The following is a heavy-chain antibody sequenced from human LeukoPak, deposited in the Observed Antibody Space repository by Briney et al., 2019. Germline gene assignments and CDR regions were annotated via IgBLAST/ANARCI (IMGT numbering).Heavy chain of an antibody. V-gene: IGHV3-48*01. CDR1: GFTFSSYE. Sequence: GGSLRLSCAASGFTFSSYEMNWVRQAPGKGLEWVSYISSSSSTIYYADSVKGRFTISRDNAKNSLYLQMNSLRAEDTAVYYCARDYSVSGTYFHGYWGQGTLVTVSS. D-gene: IGHD3-10*01. CDR2: ISSSSSTI. J-gene: IGHJ4*02. CDR3: ARDYSVSGTYFHGY.